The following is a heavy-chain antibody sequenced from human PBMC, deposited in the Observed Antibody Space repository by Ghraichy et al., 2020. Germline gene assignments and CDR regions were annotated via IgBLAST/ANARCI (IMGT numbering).Heavy chain of an antibody. Sequence: ASVKVSCKTSGYTFTSYDINWVRQATGQGLEWMGWMNPNSGDTGYAQKFQGRVSITRNSSIGTAYMELSSLRSEDTAVYYCARGTPYNWNYGYMDVWGKGTTVTVSS. CDR3: ARGTPYNWNYGYMDV. V-gene: IGHV1-8*01. CDR1: GYTFTSYD. D-gene: IGHD1-7*01. CDR2: MNPNSGDT. J-gene: IGHJ6*03.